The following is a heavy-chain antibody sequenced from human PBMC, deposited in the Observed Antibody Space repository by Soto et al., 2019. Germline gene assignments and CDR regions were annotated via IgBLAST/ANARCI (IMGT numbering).Heavy chain of an antibody. D-gene: IGHD4-17*01. CDR1: GFTFSSYS. CDR2: ISSSSSTI. CDR3: ARDNYYGDDNFDY. Sequence: EVQLVESGGGLVQPGGSLRLSCAASGFTFSSYSMNWVRQAPGKGLEWVSYISSSSSTIYYADSVKGRFTISRDNAKNSLYLQMNSLRAEDTAVYYCARDNYYGDDNFDYWGQGTLVAVSS. J-gene: IGHJ4*02. V-gene: IGHV3-48*01.